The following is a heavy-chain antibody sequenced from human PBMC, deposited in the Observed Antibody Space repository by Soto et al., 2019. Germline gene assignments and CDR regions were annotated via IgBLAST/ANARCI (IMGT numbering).Heavy chain of an antibody. D-gene: IGHD3-16*01. CDR2: IYYSGST. V-gene: IGHV4-31*03. Sequence: QVQLQESGPGLVKPSQTLSLTCTVSGGSISSGGYYWSWIRQHPGKGLGWIGSIYYSGSTYYNPSPTSRVTTSVETSKNQFFLKLSSVTAAYTAVYYCARGVLHWGQGTLVTVSS. CDR1: GGSISSGGYY. CDR3: ARGVLH. J-gene: IGHJ4*02.